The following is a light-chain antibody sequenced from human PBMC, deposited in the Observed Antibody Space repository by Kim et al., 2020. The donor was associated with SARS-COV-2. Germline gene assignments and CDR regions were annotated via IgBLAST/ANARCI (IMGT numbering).Light chain of an antibody. J-gene: IGLJ2*01. V-gene: IGLV1-51*01. Sequence: GQKLPVSCSGSSSNIGNNYVSWYQQLPGTAPKLLIYDNNKRPSGIPDRFSGSKSGTSATLGITGLQTGDEADYYCGTWDSSLSAVVFGGGTQLTVL. CDR1: SSNIGNNY. CDR2: DNN. CDR3: GTWDSSLSAVV.